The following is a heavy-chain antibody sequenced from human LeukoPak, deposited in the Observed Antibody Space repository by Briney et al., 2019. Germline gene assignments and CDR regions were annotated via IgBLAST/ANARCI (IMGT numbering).Heavy chain of an antibody. J-gene: IGHJ4*02. CDR3: ARIAVAGWGGYYFDY. CDR2: IYYSGST. Sequence: PSETLSLTCTVPGGSISSSSYYWGWIRQPPGKGLEWIGSIYYSGSTYYNPSLKSRVTISVDTSKNQFSLKLSSVTAADTAVYYCARIAVAGWGGYYFDYWGQGTLVTVSS. CDR1: GGSISSSSYY. V-gene: IGHV4-39*01. D-gene: IGHD6-19*01.